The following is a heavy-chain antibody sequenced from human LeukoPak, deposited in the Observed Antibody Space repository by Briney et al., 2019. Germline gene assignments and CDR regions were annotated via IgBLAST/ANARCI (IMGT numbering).Heavy chain of an antibody. CDR3: ARDSSTEWFGASLYGMDV. CDR2: INSDGSST. CDR1: GFTFSSYW. V-gene: IGHV3-74*01. D-gene: IGHD3-10*01. J-gene: IGHJ6*02. Sequence: GGSLRLSCAASGFTFSSYWMHWVRQAPGKGLVWVSRINSDGSSTSYADSVKGRFTISRDNAKNTLYLQMISLRAEDTAVYYCARDSSTEWFGASLYGMDVWGQGTTVTVSS.